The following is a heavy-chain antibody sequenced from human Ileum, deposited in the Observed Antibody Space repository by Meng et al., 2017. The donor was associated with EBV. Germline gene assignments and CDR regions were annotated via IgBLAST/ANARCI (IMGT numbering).Heavy chain of an antibody. Sequence: QLALLDSGPGLVRPSENLSLTCTVSGGPINSRSYYGGWIRQPPGKGLEWIGSIYYSGRTYYNPSLKSRATISVDTSKNQFSLKLSSVTAADTAVYYCARPIAAAGWFDPWGQGTLVTVSS. D-gene: IGHD6-13*01. CDR1: GGPINSRSYY. J-gene: IGHJ5*02. CDR2: IYYSGRT. V-gene: IGHV4-39*01. CDR3: ARPIAAAGWFDP.